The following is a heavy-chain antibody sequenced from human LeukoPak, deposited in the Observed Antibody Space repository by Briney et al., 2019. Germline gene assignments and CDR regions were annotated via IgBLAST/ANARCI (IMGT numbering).Heavy chain of an antibody. V-gene: IGHV1-24*01. D-gene: IGHD2-21*02. J-gene: IGHJ2*01. CDR1: GSTLSDLS. CDR3: VTDRARLFWYFDL. Sequence: ASVNVSCTVSGSTLSDLSIHWVRQAPGKGLEYVGGSDPEDGKRFHAQRFQGRVTMTEDTSMDTAYMELSSLRSEDTAVYYCVTDRARLFWYFDLWGRGTLVTVSS. CDR2: SDPEDGKR.